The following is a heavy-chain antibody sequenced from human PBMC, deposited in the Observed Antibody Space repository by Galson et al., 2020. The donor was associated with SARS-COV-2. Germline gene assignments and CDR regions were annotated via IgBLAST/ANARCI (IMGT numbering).Heavy chain of an antibody. D-gene: IGHD3-10*01. Sequence: SGPTLLRHTQTLTLTCTFSGFSLNTSGMCVSWIRQPPGKALEWLARIDWDDEKYYSTSLKTRLTITKDTSKNQVVLTMTNMDPVDTAKYYCARMVVRGVTYDYWGQGTLVTVSS. J-gene: IGHJ4*02. CDR2: IDWDDEK. CDR1: GFSLNTSGMC. V-gene: IGHV2-70*11. CDR3: ARMVVRGVTYDY.